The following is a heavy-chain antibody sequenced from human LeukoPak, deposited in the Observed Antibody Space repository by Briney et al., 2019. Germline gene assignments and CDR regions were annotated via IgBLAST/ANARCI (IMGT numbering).Heavy chain of an antibody. V-gene: IGHV3-30*02. D-gene: IGHD6-19*01. CDR1: GFTFSSYG. J-gene: IGHJ4*02. Sequence: PGGSLRLSCAASGFTFSSYGMHWVRQAPGKGLEWVAFIRYDGSNKYYADSVKGRFTISRDNSKNTLYLQMNSLRAEDTAVYYCAKFASGIAVAGTGDYWGQGTLVTVSS. CDR2: IRYDGSNK. CDR3: AKFASGIAVAGTGDY.